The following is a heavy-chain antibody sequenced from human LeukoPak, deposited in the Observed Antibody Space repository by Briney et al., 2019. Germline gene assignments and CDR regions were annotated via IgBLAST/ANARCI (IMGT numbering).Heavy chain of an antibody. CDR3: ARDHDSSGYYY. CDR2: INPNSGGT. Sequence: ASVKVSCKASGGTFGSYAISWVRQAPGQGLEWMGGINPNSGGTNYAQKFQGRVTMTRDTSISTAYMELSRLRSDDTAVYYCARDHDSSGYYYWGQGTLVTVSS. CDR1: GGTFGSYA. V-gene: IGHV1-2*02. J-gene: IGHJ4*02. D-gene: IGHD3-22*01.